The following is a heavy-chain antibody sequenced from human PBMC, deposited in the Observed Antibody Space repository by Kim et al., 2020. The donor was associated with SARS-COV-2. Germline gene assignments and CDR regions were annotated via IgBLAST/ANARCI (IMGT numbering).Heavy chain of an antibody. CDR2: ISGSGGST. CDR3: ANSPYSISWFDYYYGTAV. D-gene: IGHD6-13*01. Sequence: GGSLRLSCAASGFTFSSYAMSWVRQSPGKGLGWVSAISGSGGSTYYADSVKGRFTISTDNSKNTLYRQMNSLRAEVTAVYYFANSPYSISWFDYYYGTAV. CDR1: GFTFSSYA. J-gene: IGHJ6*01. V-gene: IGHV3-23*01.